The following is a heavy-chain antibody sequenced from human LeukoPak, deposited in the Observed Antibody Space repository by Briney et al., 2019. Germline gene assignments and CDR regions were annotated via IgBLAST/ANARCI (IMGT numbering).Heavy chain of an antibody. V-gene: IGHV3-30-3*01. CDR3: ARDIAVAGYYYYYYGMDV. Sequence: GESLRLSCAASGFTFSSYAMHWVRQAPGKGLEWVAVISYDGSNKYYADSVKGRFTISRDNSKNTLYLQMNSLRAEDTAVYYCARDIAVAGYYYYYYGMDVWGQGTTVTVSS. CDR1: GFTFSSYA. D-gene: IGHD6-19*01. J-gene: IGHJ6*02. CDR2: ISYDGSNK.